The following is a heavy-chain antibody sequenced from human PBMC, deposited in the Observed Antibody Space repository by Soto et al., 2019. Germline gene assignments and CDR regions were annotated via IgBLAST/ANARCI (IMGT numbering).Heavy chain of an antibody. D-gene: IGHD1-26*01. J-gene: IGHJ6*02. CDR3: AKDRNGAPLDG. V-gene: IGHV3-23*01. CDR1: GVTFGSYA. Sequence: GGSLGLSCAASGVTFGSYAMNWVGQAPGKGLEWVSGISGSGGRTYYADSVKGRFTSSRDNSKNTLYLQMNSLRAEDTAVYYCAKDRNGAPLDGWGQGTTVTVSS. CDR2: ISGSGGRT.